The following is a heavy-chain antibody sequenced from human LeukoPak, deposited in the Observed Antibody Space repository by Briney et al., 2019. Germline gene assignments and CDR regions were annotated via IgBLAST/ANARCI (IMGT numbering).Heavy chain of an antibody. D-gene: IGHD3-22*01. J-gene: IGHJ5*02. CDR3: ARDSDSSGYYGWFDP. V-gene: IGHV3-11*04. Sequence: GGPLRLSCAASGFTFSDYYMSWIRQAPGKGLEWVSYISSSGSTIYYADSVKGRFTISRDNAKNSLYLQMNSLRAEDTAVYYCARDSDSSGYYGWFDPWGQGTLVTVSS. CDR1: GFTFSDYY. CDR2: ISSSGSTI.